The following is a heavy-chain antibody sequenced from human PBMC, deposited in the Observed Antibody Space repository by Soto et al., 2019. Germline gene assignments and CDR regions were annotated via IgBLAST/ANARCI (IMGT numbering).Heavy chain of an antibody. CDR3: TTYSPYSSGWYHWFDP. Sequence: GGSLRLSCAASGFTFSNAWMSWVRQAPGKGLEWVGRIKSKTDGGTTDYAAPVKGRFTISRDDSKNTLYLQMNSLKTEDTAVYYCTTYSPYSSGWYHWFDPWGQGTLVTVSS. V-gene: IGHV3-15*01. D-gene: IGHD6-19*01. CDR1: GFTFSNAW. CDR2: IKSKTDGGTT. J-gene: IGHJ5*02.